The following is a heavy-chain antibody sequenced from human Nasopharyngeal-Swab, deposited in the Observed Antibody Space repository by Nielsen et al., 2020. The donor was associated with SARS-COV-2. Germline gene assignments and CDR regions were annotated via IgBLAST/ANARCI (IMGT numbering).Heavy chain of an antibody. CDR3: AHRRSTFYDGSGSFDY. CDR1: GFSLTSGVG. D-gene: IGHD3-10*01. CDR2: IYWDDDK. V-gene: IGHV2-5*02. Sequence: SGPTLVKPTQTLTLTCSFSGFSLTSGVGVAWIRQPQGKALEWLAFIYWDDDKRYSPSLKSRLTITKDTSKNQVLLTMTNLGPVDTATYYCAHRRSTFYDGSGSFDYWGQGTQVTVSS. J-gene: IGHJ4*02.